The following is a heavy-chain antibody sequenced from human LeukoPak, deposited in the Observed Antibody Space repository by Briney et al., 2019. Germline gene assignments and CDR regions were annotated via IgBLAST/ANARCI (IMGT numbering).Heavy chain of an antibody. D-gene: IGHD6-19*01. CDR2: ISYDGSNK. Sequence: GGSLRLSCAASGFTFSSYAMHWVRQAPGKGLEWVAVISYDGSNKYYADSVKGRFTISRDNPKNTLYLQMNSLRAEDTAVYYCATEYSNGWYTDGQHWGQGTLVTVSS. V-gene: IGHV3-30-3*01. CDR1: GFTFSSYA. J-gene: IGHJ1*01. CDR3: ATEYSNGWYTDGQH.